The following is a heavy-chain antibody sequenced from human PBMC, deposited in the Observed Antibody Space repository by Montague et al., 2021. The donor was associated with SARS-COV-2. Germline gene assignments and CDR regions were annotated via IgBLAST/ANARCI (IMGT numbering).Heavy chain of an antibody. V-gene: IGHV3-48*03. CDR1: GFDFTSSE. CDR3: AREAVGYSHGYPYWYFDL. D-gene: IGHD5-18*01. J-gene: IGHJ2*01. CDR2: ISTSGTLP. Sequence: SLRLSCAASGFDFTSSEINWVRQAPGKGLEWVSYISTSGTLPSYMDSVKGRFTISRDNAKKSLYLQTDSLRAEDTAVYFCAREAVGYSHGYPYWYFDLWGRGTLVTVSS.